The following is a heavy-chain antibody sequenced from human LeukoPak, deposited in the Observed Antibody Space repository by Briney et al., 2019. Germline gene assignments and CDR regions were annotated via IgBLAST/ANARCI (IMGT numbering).Heavy chain of an antibody. Sequence: SETLSLTCTVSGGSISTNNYYWGWIRQPPGKGLEWIGSIYYRGATYYNPSLKSRVTMSVDTSKSQFSLKLSSVTAADTAVYYCARDTSGYDLGNFDYWGQGILVTVSS. CDR3: ARDTSGYDLGNFDY. CDR1: GGSISTNNYY. CDR2: IYYRGAT. V-gene: IGHV4-39*07. D-gene: IGHD5-12*01. J-gene: IGHJ4*02.